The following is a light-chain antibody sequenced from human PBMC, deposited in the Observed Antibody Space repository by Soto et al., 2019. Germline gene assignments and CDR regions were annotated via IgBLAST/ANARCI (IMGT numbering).Light chain of an antibody. J-gene: IGLJ2*01. Sequence: QSALTQPASVSGSPGQSITISCTGTSSDVGGHNFVSWYQQHPGRAPKLMIYDVRNRPSGVSNRFSGSKSANTASLVISGLQAEDEADYYCSSYSSSDTLVFGGGIKLTVL. CDR3: SSYSSSDTLV. CDR1: SSDVGGHNF. CDR2: DVR. V-gene: IGLV2-14*03.